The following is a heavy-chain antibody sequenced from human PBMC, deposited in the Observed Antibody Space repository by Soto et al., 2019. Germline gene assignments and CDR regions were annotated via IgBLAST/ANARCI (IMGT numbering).Heavy chain of an antibody. CDR3: AGDLERYGYGYSIYYYYGMDG. CDR2: ISYDGSNK. J-gene: IGHJ6*01. V-gene: IGHV3-30-3*01. Sequence: GGSLRLSCAASGFTFSSYAMHGVRQAPGKGREWVAVISYDGSNKYYADSVKGRFTISRYNSKNTLYLQMNSLRAEDTAVYYCAGDLERYGYGYSIYYYYGMDGWGQGAT. CDR1: GFTFSSYA. D-gene: IGHD5-18*01.